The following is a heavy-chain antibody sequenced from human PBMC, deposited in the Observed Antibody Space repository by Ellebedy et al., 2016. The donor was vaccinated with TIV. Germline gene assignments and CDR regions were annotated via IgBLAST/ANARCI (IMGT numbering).Heavy chain of an antibody. CDR3: ARDLDTAMVTDAFDI. CDR1: GYTFTSYY. Sequence: AASVKVSCKASGYTFTSYYMHWVRQAPGQGLEWMGIINPSGGSTNYAQKLQGRVTMTTDTSTSTAYMELRSLRSDDTAVYYCARDLDTAMVTDAFDIWGQGTMVTVSS. V-gene: IGHV1-46*01. D-gene: IGHD5-18*01. CDR2: INPSGGST. J-gene: IGHJ3*02.